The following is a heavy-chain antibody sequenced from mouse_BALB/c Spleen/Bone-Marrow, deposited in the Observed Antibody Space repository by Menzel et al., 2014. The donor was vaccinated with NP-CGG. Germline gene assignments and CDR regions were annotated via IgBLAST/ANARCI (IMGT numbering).Heavy chain of an antibody. Sequence: VQLKHSGAELVKPGASVKLSCTASGFNIKDTYMHWVKQRPEQGLEWIGRIDPANGNTKYDPKFQGKATITADTSSNTAYLQVGSLTSEDTAVYYCARGGTTATWYFDVWCAKTTITVSS. J-gene: IGHJ1*01. CDR3: ARGGTTATWYFDV. CDR1: GFNIKDTY. D-gene: IGHD1-2*01. CDR2: IDPANGNT. V-gene: IGHV14-3*02.